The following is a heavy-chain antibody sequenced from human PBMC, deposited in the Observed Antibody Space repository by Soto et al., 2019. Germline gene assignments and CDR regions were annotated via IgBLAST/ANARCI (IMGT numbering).Heavy chain of an antibody. V-gene: IGHV4-34*01. J-gene: IGHJ6*02. Sequence: SETLSLTCAVYGGSFSGYYWSWIRQPPGKGLEWIGEINHSGSTNYNPSLKSRVTISVDTSKNQFSLKLTSVTAADTAVYYCARTTWGFHYYDRKQYDMDVWGQGTTVTVSS. CDR2: INHSGST. CDR3: ARTTWGFHYYDRKQYDMDV. D-gene: IGHD3-22*01. CDR1: GGSFSGYY.